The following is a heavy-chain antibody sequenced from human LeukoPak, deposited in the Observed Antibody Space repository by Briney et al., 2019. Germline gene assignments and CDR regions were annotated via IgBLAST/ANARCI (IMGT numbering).Heavy chain of an antibody. D-gene: IGHD4-17*01. V-gene: IGHV1-8*01. Sequence: GASVKVSCKASGYTFTSYDINWVRQATGQGLEWMGWMNPNSGNTGYAQKFQGRVTMTRNTSISTAYMELSSLRSEDTAVYYCAKGGDDYGDYGRGSWANFDYWGQGTLVTVSS. CDR2: MNPNSGNT. CDR1: GYTFTSYD. CDR3: AKGGDDYGDYGRGSWANFDY. J-gene: IGHJ4*02.